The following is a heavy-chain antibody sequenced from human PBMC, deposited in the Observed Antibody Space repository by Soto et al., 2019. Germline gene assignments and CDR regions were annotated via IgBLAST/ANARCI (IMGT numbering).Heavy chain of an antibody. CDR2: ISYSGST. CDR3: ARGSGSYYAY. V-gene: IGHV4-61*01. Sequence: QVQLRESGPGLVKPSETLSLTCTVSGASVSSGNYYWSWIRQPPGKGLECIGYISYSGSTTYNPSLKSRVTISIDTSKNQFSLKLSSVTAADTAVYYCARGSGSYYAYWGQGTLVTVSS. CDR1: GASVSSGNYY. D-gene: IGHD1-26*01. J-gene: IGHJ4*02.